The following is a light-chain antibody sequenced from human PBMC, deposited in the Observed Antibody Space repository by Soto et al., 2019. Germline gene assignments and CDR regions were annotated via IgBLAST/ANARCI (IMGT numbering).Light chain of an antibody. J-gene: IGLJ1*01. CDR3: TSYTSSSTYV. CDR1: SSDVGGYNY. V-gene: IGLV2-14*03. CDR2: DVT. Sequence: QSALTQPASVSGSPGQSITISCTGTSSDVGGYNYVFWYQHPPGKAPKLMIYDVTNRPSGVSNRFSGSKSGNTASLTISGLQAEDEADYYFTSYTSSSTYVFGTGTKVTVL.